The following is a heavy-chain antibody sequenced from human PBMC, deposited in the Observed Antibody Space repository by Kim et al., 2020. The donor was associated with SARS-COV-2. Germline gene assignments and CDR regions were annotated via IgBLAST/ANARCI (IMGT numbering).Heavy chain of an antibody. V-gene: IGHV1-69*02. J-gene: IGHJ4*02. CDR3: ARIKKDSYGTTYYFDY. D-gene: IGHD5-18*01. Sequence: KFQGRVTITADKSTSTAYMGLSSLRSEDTAVYYCARIKKDSYGTTYYFDYWGQGTLVTVSS.